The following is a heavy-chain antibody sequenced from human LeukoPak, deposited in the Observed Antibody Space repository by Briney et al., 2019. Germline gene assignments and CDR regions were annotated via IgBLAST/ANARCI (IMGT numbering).Heavy chain of an antibody. Sequence: GGSLRLSCAASGFTFSSYSMNWVRQAPGKGLEWVSSISSSSSYIYYADSVKGRFTISRDNAKNSLYLQMNSLGAEDTAVYYCARDLFVVVPAAMYYFDYWGQGTLVTVSS. CDR1: GFTFSSYS. D-gene: IGHD2-2*01. CDR2: ISSSSSYI. CDR3: ARDLFVVVPAAMYYFDY. V-gene: IGHV3-21*01. J-gene: IGHJ4*02.